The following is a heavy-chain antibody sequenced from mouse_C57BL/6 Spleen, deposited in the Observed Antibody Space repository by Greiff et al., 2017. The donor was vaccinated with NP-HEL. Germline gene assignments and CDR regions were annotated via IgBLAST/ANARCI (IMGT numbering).Heavy chain of an antibody. CDR2: ISNGGGST. J-gene: IGHJ2*01. V-gene: IGHV5-12*01. D-gene: IGHD2-1*01. Sequence: EVQGVESGGGLVQPGGSLKLSCAASGFTFSDYYMYWVRQTPEKRLEWVAYISNGGGSTYYPDTVKGRFTISRDNAKNTLYLQMSRLKSEDTAMYYCARRGYGNLYFDYWGQGTTLTVSS. CDR3: ARRGYGNLYFDY. CDR1: GFTFSDYY.